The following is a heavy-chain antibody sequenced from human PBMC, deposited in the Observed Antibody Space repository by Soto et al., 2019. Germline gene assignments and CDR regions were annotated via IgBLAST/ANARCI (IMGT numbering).Heavy chain of an antibody. Sequence: KPSETLSLTCAVYGGSFSGYYWSWIRQPPGKGLEWIGEINHSGSTNYNPSLKSRVTISVDTSKNQFSLKLSSVTAADTAVYYCARERYYDSSGYSDYWGQGTLVTVSS. V-gene: IGHV4-34*01. CDR1: GGSFSGYY. CDR2: INHSGST. CDR3: ARERYYDSSGYSDY. J-gene: IGHJ4*02. D-gene: IGHD3-22*01.